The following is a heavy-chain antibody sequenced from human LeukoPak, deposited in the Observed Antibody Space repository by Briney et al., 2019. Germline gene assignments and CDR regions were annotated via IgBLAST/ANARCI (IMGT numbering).Heavy chain of an antibody. CDR1: GYTFTSYG. CDR2: INPSGGST. CDR3: ARWGYCSGGSCSSNGAFDI. Sequence: GASVKVSCKASGYTFTSYGISWVRQAPGQGLEWMGIINPSGGSTSYAQKFQGRVTMTRDTSTNTVYMELSSLRSEDTAVYYCARWGYCSGGSCSSNGAFDIWGQGTMVTVSS. D-gene: IGHD2-15*01. J-gene: IGHJ3*02. V-gene: IGHV1-46*01.